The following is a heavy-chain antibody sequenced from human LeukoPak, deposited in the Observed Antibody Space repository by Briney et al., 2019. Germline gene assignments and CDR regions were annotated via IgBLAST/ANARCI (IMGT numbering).Heavy chain of an antibody. Sequence: GRSLRLSCVGSGFSFSGYAIHWVRQAPGKGLEWVALISYNGRRKEYADSVKGRFTISRDNSKNTLYLQMNSLRAEDTAVYYCAKEGGYYYDSNFDYWGQGTLVTVSS. V-gene: IGHV3-30*04. CDR1: GFSFSGYA. CDR3: AKEGGYYYDSNFDY. D-gene: IGHD3-22*01. J-gene: IGHJ4*02. CDR2: ISYNGRRK.